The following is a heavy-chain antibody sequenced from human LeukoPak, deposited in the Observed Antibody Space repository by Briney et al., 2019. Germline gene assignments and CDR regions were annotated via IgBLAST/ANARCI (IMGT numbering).Heavy chain of an antibody. CDR3: AREIAVAGTFADY. Sequence: QSGGSLRLSCAASGFTFSSYWMHWVRQAPGKGLVWVSRINSDGSSTSYADSVKGRFTISRDNAKNTLYLQMNSLRAEDTAVYYCAREIAVAGTFADYWGQGTLVTVSS. J-gene: IGHJ4*02. CDR2: INSDGSST. V-gene: IGHV3-74*01. D-gene: IGHD6-19*01. CDR1: GFTFSSYW.